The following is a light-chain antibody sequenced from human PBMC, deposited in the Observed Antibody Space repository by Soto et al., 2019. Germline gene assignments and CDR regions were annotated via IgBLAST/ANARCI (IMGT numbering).Light chain of an antibody. J-gene: IGKJ1*01. V-gene: IGKV3D-20*02. CDR1: QSVSSSY. CDR3: QQYNTWPRT. Sequence: EIVFTQSPNTLSLSPGEKATLSCRASQSVSSSYLAWYHQKPGQAPRLLIYDASSRATGIPDRFSGSGSGTDFTLTISSLQSEDFAVYYCQQYNTWPRTFGQGTKVDI. CDR2: DAS.